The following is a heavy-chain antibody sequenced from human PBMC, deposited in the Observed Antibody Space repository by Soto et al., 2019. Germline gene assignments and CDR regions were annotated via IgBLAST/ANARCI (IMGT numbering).Heavy chain of an antibody. V-gene: IGHV1-3*01. D-gene: IGHD1-26*01. CDR2: TNAGNGNT. Sequence: GASVKVSCKASGYTFTSYAMHWVRQAPGQRLEWMGWTNAGNGNTKYSQKFQGRVTITRDTSASTAYMELSSLRSEDTAVYYCARDSGSYSTPFDYWGQGTLVTVSS. J-gene: IGHJ4*02. CDR1: GYTFTSYA. CDR3: ARDSGSYSTPFDY.